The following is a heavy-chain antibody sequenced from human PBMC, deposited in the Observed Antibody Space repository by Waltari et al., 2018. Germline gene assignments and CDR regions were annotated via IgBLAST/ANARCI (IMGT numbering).Heavy chain of an antibody. D-gene: IGHD3-22*01. J-gene: IGHJ4*02. V-gene: IGHV3-43D*04. CDR1: GFTFEDYA. CDR2: ISWDGGST. CDR3: AKGGDSSGYYPGY. Sequence: EVQLVESGGVVVQPGGSLRLSCAASGFTFEDYAMLWVRQAPGKGLEWVSLISWDGGSTYYADSVKGRFTISRDNSKNSLYLQMNSLRAEDTALYYCAKGGDSSGYYPGYWGQGTLVTVSS.